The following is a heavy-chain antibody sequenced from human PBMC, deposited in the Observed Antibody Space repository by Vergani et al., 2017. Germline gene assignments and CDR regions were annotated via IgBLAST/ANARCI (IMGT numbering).Heavy chain of an antibody. CDR2: INHSGST. J-gene: IGHJ4*02. D-gene: IGHD3-16*01. CDR1: GGSFSGYY. V-gene: IGHV4-34*01. Sequence: QVQLQQWGAGLLKPSETLSLTCAVYGGSFSGYYWSWIRQPPGKGLEWIGEINHSGSTNYNPSLKSRVTISVDTSKNQFSLKLSSVTAADTAVYYCARGMAGGRSLGHWGQGTLVTVSS. CDR3: ARGMAGGRSLGH.